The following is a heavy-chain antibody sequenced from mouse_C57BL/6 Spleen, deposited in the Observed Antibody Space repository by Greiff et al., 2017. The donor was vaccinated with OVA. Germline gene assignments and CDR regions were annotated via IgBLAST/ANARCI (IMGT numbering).Heavy chain of an antibody. Sequence: VKLQQSGAELARPGASVKLSCKASGYTFTSYGISWVKQRTGQGLEWIGEIYPRSGNTYYNEKFKGKATLTADKSSSTAYMELRSLTSEDSAVYFCARSGLQEFADWGQGTLVTVSA. V-gene: IGHV1-81*01. CDR3: ARSGLQEFAD. J-gene: IGHJ3*01. D-gene: IGHD2-4*01. CDR2: IYPRSGNT. CDR1: GYTFTSYG.